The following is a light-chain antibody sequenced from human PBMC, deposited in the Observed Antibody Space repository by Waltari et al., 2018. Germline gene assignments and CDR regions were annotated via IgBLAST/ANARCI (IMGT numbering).Light chain of an antibody. V-gene: IGLV3-19*01. CDR1: RLSNYY. CDR2: GKN. J-gene: IGLJ1*01. CDR3: NSRDGNGNPFV. Sequence: SSELTQDPAVSVDLGQTVRITCQGDRLSNYYPNWYRQKPGQPPLLVMYGKNNRPSGIADRFSGSYSGDTASLTITGAQAEDEADYYCNSRDGNGNPFVFGPATKVTVL.